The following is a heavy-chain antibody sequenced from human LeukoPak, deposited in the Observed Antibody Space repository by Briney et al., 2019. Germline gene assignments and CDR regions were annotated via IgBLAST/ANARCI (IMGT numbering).Heavy chain of an antibody. CDR1: GFSLSTSGVG. D-gene: IGHD3-9*01. J-gene: IGHJ4*02. CDR2: IYWDDDK. Sequence: GSGPTLVNPTHTLTLTCTFSGFSLSTSGVGVGWIRQPPGKALEWLALIYWDDDKRYSPSLKSRLTITKDTSKNQVVLTTTNMGPVDTATYYCAHRNYDILTGYYTVFDYWGQGTLVTVSS. CDR3: AHRNYDILTGYYTVFDY. V-gene: IGHV2-5*02.